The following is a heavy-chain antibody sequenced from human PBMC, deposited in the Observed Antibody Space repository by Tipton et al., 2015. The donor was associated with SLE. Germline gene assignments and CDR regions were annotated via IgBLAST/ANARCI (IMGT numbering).Heavy chain of an antibody. CDR3: VRGFAGFWTGTHYYFFAMDV. V-gene: IGHV4-34*01. D-gene: IGHD3/OR15-3a*01. Sequence: TLSLTCAVSDGSFSNYYWTWIRKSPGQGLEWIGEINEGGSTDYNPSLRSRVIISLDTSKNQFSLGLTSVTAADTAVYYCVRGFAGFWTGTHYYFFAMDVWGQGTAVTVSS. CDR2: INEGGST. CDR1: DGSFSNYY. J-gene: IGHJ6*02.